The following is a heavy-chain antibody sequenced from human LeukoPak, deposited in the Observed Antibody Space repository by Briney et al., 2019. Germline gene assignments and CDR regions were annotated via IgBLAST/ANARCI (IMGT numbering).Heavy chain of an antibody. CDR2: INHSGST. CDR3: ARAGTSSWYHEGLDY. V-gene: IGHV4-34*01. CDR1: GGSFSGYY. D-gene: IGHD6-13*01. J-gene: IGHJ4*02. Sequence: PSETLSLTCAVYGGSFSGYYWSWIRQPPGKGLEWIGEINHSGSTNYNPSLKSRVTISVDTSKNQFSLKLSSVTAADTAVYYCARAGTSSWYHEGLDYWGQGTLVTVSS.